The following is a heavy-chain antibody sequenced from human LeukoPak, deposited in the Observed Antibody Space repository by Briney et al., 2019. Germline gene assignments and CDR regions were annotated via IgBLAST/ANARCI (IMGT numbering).Heavy chain of an antibody. J-gene: IGHJ4*02. CDR1: GFSFRTYA. CDR3: AREPTGAYDLWNGYFFDY. V-gene: IGHV3-64*01. Sequence: PGGSLRLSCAVSGFSFRTYAMHWVRQAPGKGLEYGSAISSTGGSTYYAKSVKGRFIISRDNSKNTLYLQMGRLRAEDMAAYYCAREPTGAYDLWNGYFFDYWRPGTLVTVSS. D-gene: IGHD3-3*01. CDR2: ISSTGGST.